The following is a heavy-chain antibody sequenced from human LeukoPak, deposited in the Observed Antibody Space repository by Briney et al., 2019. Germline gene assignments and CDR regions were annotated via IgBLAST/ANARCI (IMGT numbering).Heavy chain of an antibody. V-gene: IGHV5-51*01. CDR3: ARPRSGSNYGAFDI. D-gene: IGHD1-26*01. Sequence: PGESLKISCKGSGYSFTSYWIGWVRQMPGKGLEWMGIIYPGDSDTKYRPSFQGQVTISADKSIGTAYLQWSSLKASDTAMYYCARPRSGSNYGAFDIWGQGTMVTVSS. J-gene: IGHJ3*02. CDR1: GYSFTSYW. CDR2: IYPGDSDT.